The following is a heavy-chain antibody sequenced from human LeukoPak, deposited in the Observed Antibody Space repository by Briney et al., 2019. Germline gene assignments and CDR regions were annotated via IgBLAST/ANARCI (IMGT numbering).Heavy chain of an antibody. Sequence: PGGSLRLSCAASGFTFSIYAMSWVRQAPGKGLEWVATIGGRGGSAYYADSVKGRFTISRDESKNTLYLQMNSLRDEDTAVYYCAKVNSGVALSNWYFDLWGRGTQVTVSS. V-gene: IGHV3-23*01. CDR1: GFTFSIYA. CDR3: AKVNSGVALSNWYFDL. CDR2: IGGRGGSA. J-gene: IGHJ2*01. D-gene: IGHD2-15*01.